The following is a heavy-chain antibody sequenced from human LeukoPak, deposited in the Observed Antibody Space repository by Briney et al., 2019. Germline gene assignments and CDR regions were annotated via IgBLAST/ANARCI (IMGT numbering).Heavy chain of an antibody. CDR3: ARSLWFGESPTAFFDY. V-gene: IGHV1-8*01. CDR1: GYTFTSYD. Sequence: ASVKVSCKASGYTFTSYDINWVRQATGQGLEWMGWMNPNSGNTGYAQKFQGRVTMTRNTSISTAYMELSSLRSEDTAVYYCARSLWFGESPTAFFDYWGQGTLVTVSS. D-gene: IGHD3-10*01. J-gene: IGHJ4*02. CDR2: MNPNSGNT.